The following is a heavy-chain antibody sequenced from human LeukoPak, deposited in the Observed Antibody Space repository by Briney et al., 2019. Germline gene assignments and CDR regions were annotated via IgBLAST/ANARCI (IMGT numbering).Heavy chain of an antibody. D-gene: IGHD3-22*01. CDR1: GYTFTGYY. J-gene: IGHJ4*02. Sequence: GASVKVSCKASGYTFTGYYIHWVRQAPGQGLEWMGRINPNSGGTNYAQKFQGRVTMTRDTSISTAYMELSRLRSDDTAVYYCARDIVSIGYYDSSGHEDYWGQGSLVTVSS. CDR2: INPNSGGT. CDR3: ARDIVSIGYYDSSGHEDY. V-gene: IGHV1-2*06.